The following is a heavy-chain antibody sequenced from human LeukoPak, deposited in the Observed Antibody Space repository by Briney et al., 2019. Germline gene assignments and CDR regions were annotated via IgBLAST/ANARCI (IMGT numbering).Heavy chain of an antibody. J-gene: IGHJ3*02. Sequence: GGSLRLSCAASGFTFSSYAMSWVRQAPGKGLEWVSAISGSGGSTYYADSVKGRFTISRDNSKNTLYLQMNSLRAEDTAVYYCAKDEYHYDSSGYYPNDAFDIWGQGTMVTVSS. CDR3: AKDEYHYDSSGYYPNDAFDI. D-gene: IGHD3-22*01. V-gene: IGHV3-23*01. CDR2: ISGSGGST. CDR1: GFTFSSYA.